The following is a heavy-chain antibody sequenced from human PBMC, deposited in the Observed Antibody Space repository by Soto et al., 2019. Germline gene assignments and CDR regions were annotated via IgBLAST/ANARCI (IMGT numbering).Heavy chain of an antibody. CDR2: ISSTTNYI. Sequence: GGSLRLSCAASGFTFTRYSMNWVRQAPGKGLEWVSSISSTTNYIYYADSMKGRFTVSRDNAKNSVYLEMNSLSAEDTALYYCARGSEDLTSNFDYWGQGTLVTVSS. CDR1: GFTFTRYS. CDR3: ARGSEDLTSNFDY. J-gene: IGHJ4*02. V-gene: IGHV3-21*01.